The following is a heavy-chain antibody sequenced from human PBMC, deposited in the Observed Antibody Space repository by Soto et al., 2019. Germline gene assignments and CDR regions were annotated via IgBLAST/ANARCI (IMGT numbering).Heavy chain of an antibody. Sequence: SLSLSCAASGFTFSNYTMHWVRQAPGKGLEWVALISYDEIDKYYADAVKGRFTISRDNSKNTLYLQMDSLRAEDTAVYYCAGRSGSSDYWGQGTLVTVSS. D-gene: IGHD3-10*01. CDR1: GFTFSNYT. J-gene: IGHJ4*02. V-gene: IGHV3-30*04. CDR3: AGRSGSSDY. CDR2: ISYDEIDK.